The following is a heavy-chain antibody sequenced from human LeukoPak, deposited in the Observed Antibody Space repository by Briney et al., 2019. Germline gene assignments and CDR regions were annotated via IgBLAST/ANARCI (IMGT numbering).Heavy chain of an antibody. J-gene: IGHJ4*02. V-gene: IGHV4-59*01. CDR2: GYYSGST. CDR1: GGPITNNF. Sequence: PSETLSLTCTVSGGPITNNFWSWIRQPPGKGLEWVGYGYYSGSTNYNPSLKSRVTISVDTSKTQLSLKLRSVTAADTAVYYCARAIAVAGTIGLNYFDYWGQGTLVTVSS. CDR3: ARAIAVAGTIGLNYFDY. D-gene: IGHD6-19*01.